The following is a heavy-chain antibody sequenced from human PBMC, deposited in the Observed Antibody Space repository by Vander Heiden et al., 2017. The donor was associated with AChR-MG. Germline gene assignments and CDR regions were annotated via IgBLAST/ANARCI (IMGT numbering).Heavy chain of an antibody. V-gene: IGHV3-30*18. Sequence: LVESGGGVVQPGRSLRLSCAASGFTFSSYGVHWVRQGPGKGLGWVAVISYDGSNKYYADSVKGRFTISRDNSKNTLYLQMNSLRAEDTAVYYCAKGGIGYYYDSSGHYFDYWGQGTLVTVSS. J-gene: IGHJ4*02. CDR1: GFTFSSYG. CDR3: AKGGIGYYYDSSGHYFDY. CDR2: ISYDGSNK. D-gene: IGHD3-22*01.